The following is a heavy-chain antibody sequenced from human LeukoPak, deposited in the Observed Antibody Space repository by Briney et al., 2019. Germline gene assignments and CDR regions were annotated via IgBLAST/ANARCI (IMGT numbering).Heavy chain of an antibody. CDR1: RGTFSSYA. J-gene: IGHJ5*02. CDR2: IIPIFGTA. Sequence: SVKVSCKASRGTFSSYAISWVRQAPGQGLEWMGGIIPIFGTANYAQKFQGRVTITTDESTSTAYMELSSLRSEDTAVYYCASDSPSAYYYDSSGYYYGGWFDPWGQGTLVTVSS. CDR3: ASDSPSAYYYDSSGYYYGGWFDP. D-gene: IGHD3-22*01. V-gene: IGHV1-69*05.